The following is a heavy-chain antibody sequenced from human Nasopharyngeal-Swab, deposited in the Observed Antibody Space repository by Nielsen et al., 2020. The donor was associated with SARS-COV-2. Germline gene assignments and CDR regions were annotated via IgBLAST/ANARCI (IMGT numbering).Heavy chain of an antibody. Sequence: SETLSLTCTVSGGSISSRSYYWGWIRPPPGKGLEWIGSIYYSGSTYYNPSLKSRVTISVDTSKNQFSLKLSSVTAADTAVYYCARRGYDILTGQYYFDYWGQGTLVTVSS. CDR3: ARRGYDILTGQYYFDY. CDR1: GGSISSRSYY. CDR2: IYYSGST. J-gene: IGHJ4*02. V-gene: IGHV4-39*01. D-gene: IGHD3-9*01.